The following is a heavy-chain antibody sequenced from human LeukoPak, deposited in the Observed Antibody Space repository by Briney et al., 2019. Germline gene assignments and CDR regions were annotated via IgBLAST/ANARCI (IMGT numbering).Heavy chain of an antibody. CDR3: ARDRNIVVVPAAIVLPSSTGGWFDP. J-gene: IGHJ5*02. Sequence: ASVKVSCKASGYTFTGYYIHWVRQAPGQGLEWMGWISAYNGNTNYAQKLQGRVTMTIDTSTSTAYMELRSLRSDDTAVYYCARDRNIVVVPAAIVLPSSTGGWFDPWGQGTLVTVSS. CDR2: ISAYNGNT. D-gene: IGHD2-2*01. CDR1: GYTFTGYY. V-gene: IGHV1-18*04.